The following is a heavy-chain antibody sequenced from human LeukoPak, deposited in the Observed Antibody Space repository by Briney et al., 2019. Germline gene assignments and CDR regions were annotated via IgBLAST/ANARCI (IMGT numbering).Heavy chain of an antibody. CDR3: AKDYYGSGSYRHFDQ. V-gene: IGHV3-23*01. CDR1: VFTFSSYA. Sequence: PGGSLRLSCAASVFTFSSYAMSWVRQAPGKGLEWVSGTSGSGGSTYYADSVKGRYTISRDNSKNTLYLQMNSLRAEDTAVYYCAKDYYGSGSYRHFDQWGQGTLVTVSS. D-gene: IGHD3-10*01. CDR2: TSGSGGST. J-gene: IGHJ4*02.